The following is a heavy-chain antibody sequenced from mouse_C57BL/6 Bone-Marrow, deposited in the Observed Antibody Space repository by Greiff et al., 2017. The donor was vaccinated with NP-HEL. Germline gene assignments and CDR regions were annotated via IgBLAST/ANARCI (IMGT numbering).Heavy chain of an antibody. Sequence: EVKLVESGGGLVQPGGSLKLSCAASGFTFSDYGMAWVRQAPRKGPEWVAFISNLAYSIYYADTVTGRFTISRENAKNTLYLEMSSLRSEDTAMYYCARDYCYDVGAMDYWGQGTSVTVSS. CDR2: ISNLAYSI. CDR1: GFTFSDYG. D-gene: IGHD2-12*01. CDR3: ARDYCYDVGAMDY. J-gene: IGHJ4*01. V-gene: IGHV5-15*01.